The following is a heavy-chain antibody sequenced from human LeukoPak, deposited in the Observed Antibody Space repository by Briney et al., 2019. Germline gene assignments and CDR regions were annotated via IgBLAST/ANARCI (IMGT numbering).Heavy chain of an antibody. Sequence: SETLSLTCAVYGGSFSGYYWSWIRQPPGKGLEWIGEINHSGSTNYNPSLKSRVTISVDTSKNQFSLKLSSVTAADTAVYYCARACSGGSCFDRNSYYYYYYMDVWGKGTTVTVSS. V-gene: IGHV4-34*01. D-gene: IGHD2-15*01. CDR2: INHSGST. CDR1: GGSFSGYY. J-gene: IGHJ6*03. CDR3: ARACSGGSCFDRNSYYYYYYMDV.